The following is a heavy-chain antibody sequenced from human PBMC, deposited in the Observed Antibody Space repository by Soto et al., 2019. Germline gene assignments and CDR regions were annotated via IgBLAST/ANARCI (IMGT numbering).Heavy chain of an antibody. CDR3: ARVGNSGYDSLFFDY. V-gene: IGHV4-31*03. CDR1: GGSISSGGYY. J-gene: IGHJ4*02. CDR2: IYYSGST. Sequence: QVQLQESGPGLVKPSQTLSLTCTVSGGSISSGGYYWSWIRQHPGKGLEWIGYIYYSGSTYYNPSLKSRVTLPXXXSQXQFSLKLSSVTAADTAVYYCARVGNSGYDSLFFDYWGQGTLVTVSS. D-gene: IGHD5-12*01.